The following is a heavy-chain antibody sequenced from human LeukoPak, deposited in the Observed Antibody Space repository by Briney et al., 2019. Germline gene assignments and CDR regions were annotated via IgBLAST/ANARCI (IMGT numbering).Heavy chain of an antibody. CDR2: IIPIFGTA. CDR1: GYTFTSYG. V-gene: IGHV1-69*05. J-gene: IGHJ4*02. Sequence: ASVKVSCKASGYTFTSYGISWVRQAPGQGLEWMGGIIPIFGTANYAQKFQGRVTITTDESTSTAYMELSSLRSEDTAVYYCARIHGYPYYFDYWGQGTLVTVSS. CDR3: ARIHGYPYYFDY. D-gene: IGHD6-13*01.